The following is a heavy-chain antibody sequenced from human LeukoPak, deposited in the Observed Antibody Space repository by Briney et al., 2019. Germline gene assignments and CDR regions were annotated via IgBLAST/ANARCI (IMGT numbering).Heavy chain of an antibody. CDR3: ASTSFGELFLGYYYMDV. D-gene: IGHD3-10*01. CDR2: ISSSNSYI. Sequence: SGGSLRLSCAASGFTFSSYGMHWVRQAPGKGLEWVSSISSSNSYIYYADSLKGRFTISRDNAKNSLYLQMNSRRAEDTAVYYCASTSFGELFLGYYYMDVWGKGTTVTVSS. CDR1: GFTFSSYG. J-gene: IGHJ6*03. V-gene: IGHV3-21*01.